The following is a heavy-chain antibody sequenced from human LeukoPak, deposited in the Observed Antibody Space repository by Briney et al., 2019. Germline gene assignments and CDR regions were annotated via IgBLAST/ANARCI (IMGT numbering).Heavy chain of an antibody. J-gene: IGHJ4*02. V-gene: IGHV3-23*01. CDR2: ISGSGGST. Sequence: GGSLRLSCAASGVTFSSYAMGWVRQAPGKGLEWVSAISGSGGSTYYADSVKGRFTISRDNSKNTVFLQMDSQRAEDTAIYYCANLYRSGWYFDYRGQGTLVTVSS. CDR1: GVTFSSYA. CDR3: ANLYRSGWYFDY. D-gene: IGHD6-19*01.